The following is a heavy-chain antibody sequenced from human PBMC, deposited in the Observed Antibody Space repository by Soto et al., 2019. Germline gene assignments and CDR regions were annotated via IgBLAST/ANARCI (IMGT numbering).Heavy chain of an antibody. D-gene: IGHD6-19*01. Sequence: GESLKISCKGSGYSFTSYWISWVRQMPGKGLEWMGRIDPSDSYTNYSPSFQGHVTISADKSISTTYLQWSSLKASDTAMYYCARLAGYSSGWTFFDYWGQGTLVTVSS. V-gene: IGHV5-10-1*01. CDR3: ARLAGYSSGWTFFDY. CDR2: IDPSDSYT. CDR1: GYSFTSYW. J-gene: IGHJ4*02.